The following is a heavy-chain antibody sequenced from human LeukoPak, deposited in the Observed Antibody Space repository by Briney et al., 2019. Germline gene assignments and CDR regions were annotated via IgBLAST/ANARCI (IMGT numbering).Heavy chain of an antibody. V-gene: IGHV4-4*07. D-gene: IGHD1-26*01. CDR1: GDSISSNY. CDR3: ARGSSGSFPLDY. CDR2: IHTSGSS. J-gene: IGHJ4*02. Sequence: SETLSLTCAVSGDSISSNYWSWIRQPAGNGLEWIGRIHTSGSSNYNPSLKSRLTMSIDTSKNQLSLKLSSVTAADTAVYYCARGSSGSFPLDYWGQGTLVTVSS.